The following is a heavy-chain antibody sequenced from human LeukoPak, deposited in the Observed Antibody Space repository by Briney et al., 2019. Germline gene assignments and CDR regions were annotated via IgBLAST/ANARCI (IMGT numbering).Heavy chain of an antibody. J-gene: IGHJ4*02. CDR3: ARVAGYQNYFDY. CDR2: IYYSGST. Sequence: SETLSLTCTVAGGSITSSYYWGWIRQPPGQGLERIGSIYYSGSTYYNPSLKSRVTISVDTSKNQFSLKLSSVTAADTAVYYCARVAGYQNYFDYWGQGTLVTVSS. V-gene: IGHV4-39*07. CDR1: GGSITSSYY. D-gene: IGHD5-18*01.